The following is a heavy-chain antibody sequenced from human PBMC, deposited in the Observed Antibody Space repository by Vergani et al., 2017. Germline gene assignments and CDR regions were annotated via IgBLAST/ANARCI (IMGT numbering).Heavy chain of an antibody. CDR3: ARGDCGILTGYRY. J-gene: IGHJ4*02. V-gene: IGHV1-46*03. CDR2: INPSGGHT. D-gene: IGHD3-9*01. Sequence: QVQVVQSGAEVKKSGASVKVSCKTSGYTFSNYYMHWVRQAPGQRLEWMGIINPSGGHTNYAQKFQGRVTMTRDTSTSTVYMELSSLRSEDTAIYYCARGDCGILTGYRYWGQGTLVTVSA. CDR1: GYTFSNYY.